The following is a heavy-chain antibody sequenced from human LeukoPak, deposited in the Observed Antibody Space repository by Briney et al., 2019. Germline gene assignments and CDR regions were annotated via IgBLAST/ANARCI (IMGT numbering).Heavy chain of an antibody. CDR1: GYSFTSYW. CDR2: IYSGDSDT. J-gene: IGHJ4*02. CDR3: ARLKSYYDSSGYLYYFDY. Sequence: GESLKISCKGFGYSFTSYWIGWVRQMPGKGLEWMGIIYSGDSDTRYSPSFQGQVTISADKSISTAYLQWSSLKASDTAMYYCARLKSYYDSSGYLYYFDYWGQGTLVTVSS. V-gene: IGHV5-51*01. D-gene: IGHD3-22*01.